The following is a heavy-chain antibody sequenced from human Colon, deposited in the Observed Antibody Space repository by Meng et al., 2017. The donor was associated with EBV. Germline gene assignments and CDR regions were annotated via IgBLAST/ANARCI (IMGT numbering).Heavy chain of an antibody. CDR3: ARDYGTSRPFEY. Sequence: PQQSCPGRVKPPTTLSLTWAISGDSGCSTGAAWNWTRQSPSRGLEWLGRTYYRSKWHNDYAVSVKGRIAINPDTSKNQFFLQLNSVTPEDTAVYYCARDYGTSRPFEYWGQGILVTVSS. V-gene: IGHV6-1*01. D-gene: IGHD1/OR15-1a*01. CDR2: TYYRSKWHN. CDR1: GDSGCSTGAA. J-gene: IGHJ4*02.